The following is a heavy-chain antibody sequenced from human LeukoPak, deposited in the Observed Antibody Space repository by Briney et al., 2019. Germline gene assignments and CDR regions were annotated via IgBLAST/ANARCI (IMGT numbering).Heavy chain of an antibody. Sequence: PGASLRLSCAASGFIFSNYAMYWVRQAPGKGLEWVSAISGRSDNTYYADSVKGRSTLSRDSSKNTLYLQMNSLRADDTAVYYCAKWGDYDVLTGYYVSDFWGQGTLVTVSS. CDR2: ISGRSDNT. V-gene: IGHV3-23*01. J-gene: IGHJ4*02. D-gene: IGHD3-9*01. CDR3: AKWGDYDVLTGYYVSDF. CDR1: GFIFSNYA.